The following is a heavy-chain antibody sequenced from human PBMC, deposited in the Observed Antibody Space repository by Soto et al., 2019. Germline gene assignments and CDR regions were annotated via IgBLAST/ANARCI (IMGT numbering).Heavy chain of an antibody. Sequence: LSLTCTVSGGSISSGGYYWSWIRQHPGKGLEWIGYIYYSGSTYYNPSLKSRVTISVDTSKNQFSLKLSSVTAADTAVYYCASDSSGFYSFDYWGQGTLVTVSS. CDR3: ASDSSGFYSFDY. D-gene: IGHD3-22*01. V-gene: IGHV4-31*03. CDR1: GGSISSGGYY. J-gene: IGHJ4*02. CDR2: IYYSGST.